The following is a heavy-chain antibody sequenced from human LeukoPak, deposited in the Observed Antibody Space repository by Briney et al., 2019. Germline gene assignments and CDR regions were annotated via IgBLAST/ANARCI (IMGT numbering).Heavy chain of an antibody. Sequence: GRSLRLSCAASGFSFSNYGMHGVRQAPGKGLEWVAVISYDGSNKYYADSVKGRFTISRDNSKNTLYLQMNSLRAEDTAVYYCAKDAGPGERQIDCWGQGTLVTVSS. D-gene: IGHD3-16*01. CDR2: ISYDGSNK. CDR1: GFSFSNYG. V-gene: IGHV3-30*18. J-gene: IGHJ4*02. CDR3: AKDAGPGERQIDC.